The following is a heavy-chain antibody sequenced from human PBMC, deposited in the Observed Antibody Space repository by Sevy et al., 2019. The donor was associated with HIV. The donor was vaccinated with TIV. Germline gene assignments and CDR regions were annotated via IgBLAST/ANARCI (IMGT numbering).Heavy chain of an antibody. D-gene: IGHD1-7*01. CDR1: GFTFSSYA. Sequence: GGSLRLSCAASGFTFSSYAMSWVRHIPGKGLEWVSAISGSGGTTYYADSVKGRFTFSRDNSKNTVYLQMNSLRAEDTAVYYCAKDTSVRGITGTPMGTSFFDYWGQGTLVTVSS. J-gene: IGHJ4*02. CDR3: AKDTSVRGITGTPMGTSFFDY. V-gene: IGHV3-23*01. CDR2: ISGSGGTT.